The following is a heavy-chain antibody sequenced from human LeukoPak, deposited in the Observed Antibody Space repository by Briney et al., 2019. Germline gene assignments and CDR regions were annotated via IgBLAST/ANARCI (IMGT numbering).Heavy chain of an antibody. J-gene: IGHJ4*02. CDR1: GFTFSDAW. V-gene: IGHV3-15*01. CDR2: IKSNIDGGTT. CDR3: TTQLLYEHNFDY. Sequence: GGSLRLSCAASGFTFSDAWMSWVRQTPGKGLEWVGRIKSNIDGGTTDFAAPVKGRFTISRDDSENALYLQMNSLKTEDTAVYYCTTQLLYEHNFDYWGQGTLVTVSS. D-gene: IGHD2-2*02.